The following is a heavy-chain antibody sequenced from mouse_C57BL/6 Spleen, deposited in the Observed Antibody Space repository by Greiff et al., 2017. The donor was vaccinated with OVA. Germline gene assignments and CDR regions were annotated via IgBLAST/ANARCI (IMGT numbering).Heavy chain of an antibody. D-gene: IGHD2-4*01. CDR2: INPNYGTT. V-gene: IGHV1-39*01. J-gene: IGHJ3*01. Sequence: EVKLMESGPELVKPGASVKISCKASGYSFTDYNMNWVKQSNGKSLEWIGVINPNYGTTSYNQKFKGKATLTVDQSSSTAYMQLNSLTSEDSAVYYCARPIYYDYDGGFAYWGQGTLVTVSA. CDR3: ARPIYYDYDGGFAY. CDR1: GYSFTDYN.